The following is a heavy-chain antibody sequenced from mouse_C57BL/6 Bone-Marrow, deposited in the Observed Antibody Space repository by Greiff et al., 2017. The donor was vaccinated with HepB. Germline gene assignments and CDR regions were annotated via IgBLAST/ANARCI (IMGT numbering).Heavy chain of an antibody. Sequence: QVQLKESGAELARPGASVKLSCKASGYTFTSYGISWVKQRTGQGLEWIGEIYPRSGNTYYNEKFKGKATLTADKSSSTAYMELRSLTSEDSAVYFCARSYGVFFDYWGQGTTLTVSS. V-gene: IGHV1-81*01. CDR3: ARSYGVFFDY. CDR2: IYPRSGNT. CDR1: GYTFTSYG. D-gene: IGHD1-2*01. J-gene: IGHJ2*01.